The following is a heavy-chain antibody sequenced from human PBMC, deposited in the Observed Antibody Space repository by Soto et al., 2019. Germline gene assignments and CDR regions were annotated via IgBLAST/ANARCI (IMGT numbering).Heavy chain of an antibody. J-gene: IGHJ4*02. Sequence: EVHLVESGGGLVQPGRSLRLSCAASGFTFDDYAMYWVRRVPGKGLEWVSSISWNSNIVGYVDSVKGSFTISRDNAKNTLYVEMNSLRPEDTALDYCARGGPDGFCSGGRCYFDSWGQGALVTVSS. CDR2: ISWNSNIV. CDR1: GFTFDDYA. V-gene: IGHV3-9*01. CDR3: ARGGPDGFCSGGRCYFDS. D-gene: IGHD2-15*01.